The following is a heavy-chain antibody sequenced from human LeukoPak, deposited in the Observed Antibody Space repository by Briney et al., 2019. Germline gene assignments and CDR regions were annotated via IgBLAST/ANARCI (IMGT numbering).Heavy chain of an antibody. CDR3: AKDPRYSYVDY. V-gene: IGHV3-23*01. D-gene: IGHD5-18*01. CDR1: GFTFSSYA. CDR2: ISSSGGST. Sequence: AGGSLRLSCAASGFTFSSYAMSWVRQAPGKGLEWVSAISSSGGSTYYADSVKGRFTISRDSSKNTLYLQMNSLRAEDTAVYYCAKDPRYSYVDYWGQGTLVTVSS. J-gene: IGHJ4*02.